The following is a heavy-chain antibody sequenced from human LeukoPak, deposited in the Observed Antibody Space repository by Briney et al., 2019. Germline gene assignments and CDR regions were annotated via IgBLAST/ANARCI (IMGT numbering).Heavy chain of an antibody. Sequence: SETLSLTCTVSGVSVTSSNYYWDWIRQPPGKGLEWIGTIYYSGRTYYNPSLKSRVTISVDTSKNQFSLKLSSVTAADTAIYYCATSWMQLWSPPDAWGQGTLVTVSS. CDR3: ATSWMQLWSPPDA. J-gene: IGHJ5*02. D-gene: IGHD5-18*01. V-gene: IGHV4-39*01. CDR2: IYYSGRT. CDR1: GVSVTSSNYY.